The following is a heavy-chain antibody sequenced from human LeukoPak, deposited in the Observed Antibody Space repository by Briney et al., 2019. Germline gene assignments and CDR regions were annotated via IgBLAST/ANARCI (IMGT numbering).Heavy chain of an antibody. V-gene: IGHV4-39*07. CDR3: VRETSGSSRTEY. Sequence: SETLSLTCTVSGGSISNYYWSWIRQPPGKGLEWIGSVSSDGGTSHTSLKSRVTMALDTSNNQFSLRLTSVTAADTAVYYCVRETSGSSRTEYWGQGTLVTVSS. CDR1: GGSISNYY. CDR2: VSSDGGT. J-gene: IGHJ4*02. D-gene: IGHD6-13*01.